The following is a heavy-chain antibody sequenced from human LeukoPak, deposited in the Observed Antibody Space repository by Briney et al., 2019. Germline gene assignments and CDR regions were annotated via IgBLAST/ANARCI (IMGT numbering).Heavy chain of an antibody. D-gene: IGHD1-26*01. Sequence: SETLSLTCAVYGGSFSGYYWSWIRQPPGKGLEWIGEINHSGSTNYNPSLKSRVTISVDASKNQFSLKLSSVTAADTAVYYCAWSYDTWGQGTLVTVSS. J-gene: IGHJ5*02. CDR3: AWSYDT. CDR2: INHSGST. V-gene: IGHV4-34*01. CDR1: GGSFSGYY.